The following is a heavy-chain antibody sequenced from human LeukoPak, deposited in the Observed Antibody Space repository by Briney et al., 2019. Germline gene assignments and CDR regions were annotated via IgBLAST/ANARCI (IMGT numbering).Heavy chain of an antibody. V-gene: IGHV3-30*18. D-gene: IGHD3-10*01. CDR3: AKSIYGSGSYVDY. J-gene: IGHJ4*02. Sequence: GGSLRLSCAASGFTFSSYGMHWVRQAPGKGLEWVAVISYDGSNKYYADSVKGRLTISRDNSKNTLYLQMNSLRAEDTAVYYCAKSIYGSGSYVDYWGQGTLVTVSS. CDR1: GFTFSSYG. CDR2: ISYDGSNK.